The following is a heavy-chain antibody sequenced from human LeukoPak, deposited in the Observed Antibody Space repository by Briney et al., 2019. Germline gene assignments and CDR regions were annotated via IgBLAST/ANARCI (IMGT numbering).Heavy chain of an antibody. CDR2: INPSSGST. J-gene: IGHJ3*02. Sequence: ASVKVSCKASGYTFTSYYIHWVRQAPGQGLEWMGIINPSSGSTSYAQKFQGRVTVTRDTSTSTVYMELSSLASEDTAVFYCARGPNYYDSNGYDDAFDIWGQGTMVTVSS. CDR1: GYTFTSYY. CDR3: ARGPNYYDSNGYDDAFDI. V-gene: IGHV1-46*01. D-gene: IGHD3-22*01.